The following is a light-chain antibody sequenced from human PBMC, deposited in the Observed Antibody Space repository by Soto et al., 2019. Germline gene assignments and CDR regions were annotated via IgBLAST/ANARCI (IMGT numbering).Light chain of an antibody. V-gene: IGLV1-44*01. CDR3: AAWDDSLDVV. J-gene: IGLJ2*01. Sequence: QLVLTQPPSASGTPGQRVTISCSGSSSNIGSNYVYWYQQLPGTAPKLLINSNNQRPSGVPDRFSGSKSGTSASLAISGLQSEDEADYYCAAWDDSLDVVFGGGTKLTV. CDR2: SNN. CDR1: SSNIGSNY.